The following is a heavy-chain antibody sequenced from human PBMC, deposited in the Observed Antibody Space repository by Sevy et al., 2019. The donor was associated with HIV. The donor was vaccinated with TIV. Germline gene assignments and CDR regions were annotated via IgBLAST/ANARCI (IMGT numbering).Heavy chain of an antibody. CDR3: AKDQSTVTHNWFDP. CDR2: ISGSGGST. Sequence: LSLTCAASGFTFSSYAMSWVRQAPGKGLEWVSAISGSGGSTYYADSVKGRFTISRDNSKNTLYLQMNSLRAEDTAVYYCAKDQSTVTHNWFDPWGQGTLVTVSS. D-gene: IGHD4-17*01. CDR1: GFTFSSYA. J-gene: IGHJ5*02. V-gene: IGHV3-23*01.